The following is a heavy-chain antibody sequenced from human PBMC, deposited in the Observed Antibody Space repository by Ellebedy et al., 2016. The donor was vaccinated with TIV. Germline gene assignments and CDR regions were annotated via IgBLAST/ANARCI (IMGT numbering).Heavy chain of an antibody. CDR1: GFTVSSNY. J-gene: IGHJ6*02. CDR2: IYSGGST. V-gene: IGHV3-53*01. Sequence: GESLKISCAASGFTVSSNYMSWVRQAPGKGLEWVSVIYSGGSTYYADSVKGRFTISRDSSKNTLYLQMNSLRTEDTAVYYCAREPRDPAIYYGMDVWGQGTTVTVSS. CDR3: AREPRDPAIYYGMDV. D-gene: IGHD5-18*01.